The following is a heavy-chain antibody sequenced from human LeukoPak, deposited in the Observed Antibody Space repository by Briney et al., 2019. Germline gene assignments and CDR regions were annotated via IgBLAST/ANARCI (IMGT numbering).Heavy chain of an antibody. J-gene: IGHJ5*02. CDR1: GGSFSGYY. V-gene: IGHV4-34*01. D-gene: IGHD3-16*02. CDR3: ARGVIAPDNWFDP. CDR2: INHSGST. Sequence: SETLSLTCAVYGGSFSGYYWSWIRQAPGKGLEWIGEINHSGSTNYNPSLKSRVTISVDTSKNQFSLKLSSVTAADTAVYYCARGVIAPDNWFDPWGQGTLVTVSS.